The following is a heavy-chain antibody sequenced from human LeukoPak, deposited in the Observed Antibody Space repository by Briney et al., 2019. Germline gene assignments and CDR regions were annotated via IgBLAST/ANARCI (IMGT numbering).Heavy chain of an antibody. CDR2: INPNSGGT. CDR3: ARDIYYGSGSHDY. V-gene: IGHV1-2*02. CDR1: GYTFTGYY. J-gene: IGHJ4*02. Sequence: ASVKVSCKASGYTFTGYYMHWVRQAPGQGLEWMGWINPNSGGTNYAQKFQGRVTMTRDTSISTAYMELSRLRSDDTAVYYCARDIYYGSGSHDYWGQGTLVTVSS. D-gene: IGHD3-10*01.